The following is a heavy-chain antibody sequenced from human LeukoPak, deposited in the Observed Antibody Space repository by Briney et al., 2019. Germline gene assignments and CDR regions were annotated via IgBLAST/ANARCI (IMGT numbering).Heavy chain of an antibody. Sequence: GGSLRLSCAASEFTFSTYAMTWVRQAPGEGLEWVSTITATGGATYYADSVKGRFTISRDNAKNTVYLQMNSLRVEDTAVYYCARDSSGVWNSWGQGTLVTVSS. J-gene: IGHJ4*02. CDR3: ARDSSGVWNS. D-gene: IGHD6-25*01. CDR2: ITATGGAT. CDR1: EFTFSTYA. V-gene: IGHV3-23*01.